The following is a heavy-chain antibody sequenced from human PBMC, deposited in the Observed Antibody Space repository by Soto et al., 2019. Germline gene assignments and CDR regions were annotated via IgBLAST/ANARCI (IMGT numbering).Heavy chain of an antibody. V-gene: IGHV3-21*01. CDR2: ISSSSYI. CDR1: GFTFSSYS. D-gene: IGHD2-8*01. J-gene: IGHJ3*02. CDR3: ARDHIGHCTNGVCYAFDI. Sequence: GGSLRLSCAASGFTFSSYSMNWVRQAPGKGLEWVSSISSSSYIYYADSVKGRFTISRDNAKNSLYLQMNSLRAEDTAVYYCARDHIGHCTNGVCYAFDIWGQGTMVTVSS.